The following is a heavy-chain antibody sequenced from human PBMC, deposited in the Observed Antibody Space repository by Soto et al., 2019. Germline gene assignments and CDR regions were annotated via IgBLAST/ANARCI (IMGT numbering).Heavy chain of an antibody. V-gene: IGHV1-69*13. Sequence: SVKVSCKASGGTFSSYAISWVRQAPGQGLEWMGGIIPIFGTAYYAQKFQGRVTITADESPSIANMELSSLRSEDTAVYYCARDIVVVPAPLGGMDGWGQGTTIAASS. CDR2: IIPIFGTA. CDR3: ARDIVVVPAPLGGMDG. D-gene: IGHD2-2*01. CDR1: GGTFSSYA. J-gene: IGHJ6*02.